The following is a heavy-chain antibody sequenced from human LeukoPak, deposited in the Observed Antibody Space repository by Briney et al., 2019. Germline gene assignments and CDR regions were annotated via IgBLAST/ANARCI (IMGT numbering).Heavy chain of an antibody. Sequence: GGSLRLSCAASGFTFSDHYMDWVRQAPGKGLEWVGRTRIKTNSYSTEYAASVKGRFTISRDDSKNSLYLQMDSLKTEDTAVYYCARVNIGNYGEYDYWGQGTLVIVSS. CDR3: ARVNIGNYGEYDY. CDR2: TRIKTNSYST. D-gene: IGHD4-17*01. CDR1: GFTFSDHY. V-gene: IGHV3-72*01. J-gene: IGHJ4*02.